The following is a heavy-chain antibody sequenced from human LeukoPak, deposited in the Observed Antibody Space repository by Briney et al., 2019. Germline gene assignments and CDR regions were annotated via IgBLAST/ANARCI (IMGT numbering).Heavy chain of an antibody. CDR1: GFTFSDYY. Sequence: PGGSLRLSCAASGFTFSDYYMSWIRQATGKGLEWVSAIGTAGDTYYPGSVKGRFTISRENAKNSLYLQMNSLRAGDTAVYYCARVNYDSSGYYLDYWGQGTLVTVSS. CDR2: IGTAGDT. V-gene: IGHV3-13*01. CDR3: ARVNYDSSGYYLDY. J-gene: IGHJ4*02. D-gene: IGHD3-22*01.